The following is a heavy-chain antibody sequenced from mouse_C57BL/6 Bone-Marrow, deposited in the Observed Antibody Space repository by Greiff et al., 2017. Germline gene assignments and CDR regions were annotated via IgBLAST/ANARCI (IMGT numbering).Heavy chain of an antibody. V-gene: IGHV1-76*01. J-gene: IGHJ2*01. CDR2: IYPGSGNT. Sequence: QVTLKVSGAEVVRPGASVKLSCKASGYTFTDHYINWVKQRPGQGLAWIARIYPGSGNTYYNEKFKGKATLTAEKSSNTAYMQLSSLTSEDSAVYFCARDDGYFFEYWGQGTTLTVSS. CDR3: ARDDGYFFEY. D-gene: IGHD2-3*01. CDR1: GYTFTDHY.